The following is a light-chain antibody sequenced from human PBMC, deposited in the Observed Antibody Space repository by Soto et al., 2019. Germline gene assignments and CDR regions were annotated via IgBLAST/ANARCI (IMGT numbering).Light chain of an antibody. CDR1: QSVSSN. J-gene: IGKJ3*01. CDR2: GAS. CDR3: QQAGT. V-gene: IGKV3-15*01. Sequence: EIVMTQSPATLSVSPGERATLSCRASQSVSSNLAWYQQKPGQAPRLLIYGASTRATGIPARFSGSGSGTEFTLTISSLQSEDFAVYYCQQAGTFGPGTKVEIK.